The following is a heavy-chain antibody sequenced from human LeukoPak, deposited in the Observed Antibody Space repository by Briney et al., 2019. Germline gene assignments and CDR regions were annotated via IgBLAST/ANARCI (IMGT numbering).Heavy chain of an antibody. D-gene: IGHD6-19*01. Sequence: SVKVSCKASGFTFTSSAVQWVRQARGQRLEWIGWIVVGSGNTNYAQKFQERVTITRDMSTSTAYMELSSLRSEDTAVNYCAAVNPGIAVADAGVAFDIWGQGTMVTVSS. J-gene: IGHJ3*02. CDR2: IVVGSGNT. CDR1: GFTFTSSA. CDR3: AAVNPGIAVADAGVAFDI. V-gene: IGHV1-58*01.